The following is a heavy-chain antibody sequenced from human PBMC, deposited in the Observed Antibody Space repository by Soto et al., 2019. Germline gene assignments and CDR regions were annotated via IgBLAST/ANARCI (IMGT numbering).Heavy chain of an antibody. V-gene: IGHV4-59*01. CDR3: ARNTYYYDSSGYLDY. D-gene: IGHD3-22*01. J-gene: IGHJ4*02. Sequence: SETLSLTCTVSGGSISSYYCIWIRHPPWKGLEWIGYIYYSGSTNYNPSLKSRVTISVDTSKNQFSLKLSSVTAADTAVYYCARNTYYYDSSGYLDYWGQGTLVTVSS. CDR1: GGSISSYY. CDR2: IYYSGST.